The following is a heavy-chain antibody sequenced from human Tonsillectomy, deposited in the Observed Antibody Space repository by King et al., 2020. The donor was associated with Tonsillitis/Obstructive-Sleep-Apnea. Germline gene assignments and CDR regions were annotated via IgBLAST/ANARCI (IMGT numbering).Heavy chain of an antibody. D-gene: IGHD6-6*01. V-gene: IGHV3-9*01. J-gene: IGHJ4*02. CDR3: AKDEEYCSSANFDY. CDR1: GFTFDDYA. Sequence: VQLVESGGGLVQPGRSLRLSCAASGFTFDDYAMHWVRHAPGKGLEWVSGISWNSGSIGYADSVKGRFTISRDNAKNSLYLQMNSLRAEDTALYYCAKDEEYCSSANFDYWGQGTLVTVSS. CDR2: ISWNSGSI.